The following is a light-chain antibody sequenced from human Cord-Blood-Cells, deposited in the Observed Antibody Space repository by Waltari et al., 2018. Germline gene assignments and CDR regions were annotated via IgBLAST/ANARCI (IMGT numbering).Light chain of an antibody. J-gene: IGLJ3*02. Sequence: QSALTQPRSVSGSPGQSVTISCTGTRSDVGGYNYVSWYQQHPGKAPKLMIYDVSKRPSGVPVRFSGSKSGNTASLTISGLQAEDEADYYCCSYAGSYTRVFGGGTKLTVL. CDR3: CSYAGSYTRV. CDR2: DVS. CDR1: RSDVGGYNY. V-gene: IGLV2-11*02.